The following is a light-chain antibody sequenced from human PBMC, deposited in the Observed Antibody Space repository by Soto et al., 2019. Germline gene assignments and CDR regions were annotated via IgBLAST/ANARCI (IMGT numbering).Light chain of an antibody. CDR2: DAS. CDR1: QTSDKW. Sequence: DIQVTQSPSTLSASVGDRVIIACRASQTSDKWVACYQQKPGKAPNVLIYDASRLESGVTSRFSGSGSGTLFTRPIINLQPDDYATYYFQQSNDYPYTFGQGTKGEI. J-gene: IGKJ2*01. V-gene: IGKV1-5*01. CDR3: QQSNDYPYT.